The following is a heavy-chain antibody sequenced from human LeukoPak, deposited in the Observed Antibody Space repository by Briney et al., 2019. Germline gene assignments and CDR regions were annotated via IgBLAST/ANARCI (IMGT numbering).Heavy chain of an antibody. J-gene: IGHJ4*02. Sequence: SETLSLTCTVSRGSIRSSSYYWGWIRQPPRKGLGWIGSIYYSGSTYYNPSLKSRVTISVDTSKTQFSLKLSSVTAADTAVYYCAKTWKPVPFDYWGQGTLVTVSS. CDR2: IYYSGST. D-gene: IGHD1-14*01. CDR3: AKTWKPVPFDY. V-gene: IGHV4-39*01. CDR1: RGSIRSSSYY.